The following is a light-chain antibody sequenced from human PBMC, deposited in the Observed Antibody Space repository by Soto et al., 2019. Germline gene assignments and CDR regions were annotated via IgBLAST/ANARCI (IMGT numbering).Light chain of an antibody. CDR3: SSYAGSNKGV. CDR1: SADVGGYNY. J-gene: IGLJ1*01. Sequence: ALNNPFSGTGLARQALPIIKTGTSADVGGYNYVSWYQQHPGKAPKLMIYEVSKRPSGVPDRFSGSKSGNTASLTVSGLQAEDEADYYCSSYAGSNKGVFGTGTKVTVL. CDR2: EVS. V-gene: IGLV2-8*01.